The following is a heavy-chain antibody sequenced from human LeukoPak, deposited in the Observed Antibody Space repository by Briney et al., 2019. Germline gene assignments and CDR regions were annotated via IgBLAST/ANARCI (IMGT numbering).Heavy chain of an antibody. Sequence: SETLSLTCAVYGGSFSGYYWSWIRQPPGKGLEWIGEINHSGSTNYNPSLKSRVTISVDTSKNRFSLKLSSVTAADTAVYYCARAQWLVHWFDPWGQGTLVTVSS. J-gene: IGHJ5*02. CDR3: ARAQWLVHWFDP. CDR1: GGSFSGYY. V-gene: IGHV4-34*01. D-gene: IGHD6-19*01. CDR2: INHSGST.